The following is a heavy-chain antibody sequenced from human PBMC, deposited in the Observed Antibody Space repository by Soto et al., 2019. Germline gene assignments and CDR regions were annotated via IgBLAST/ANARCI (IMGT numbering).Heavy chain of an antibody. CDR1: GGTFSSYA. D-gene: IGHD2-2*01. Sequence: QVQRVQSGAEVKKPGSSVKVSCKASGGTFSSYAISWVRQAPGQGLEWMGGIIPISGTANYAQKFQGRVTITADESTSTAYMELSSLRSEDTAVYYCARSQGSSTSLEIYYYYYYGMDVWGQGTKVTVSS. J-gene: IGHJ6*02. CDR3: ARSQGSSTSLEIYYYYYYGMDV. CDR2: IIPISGTA. V-gene: IGHV1-69*01.